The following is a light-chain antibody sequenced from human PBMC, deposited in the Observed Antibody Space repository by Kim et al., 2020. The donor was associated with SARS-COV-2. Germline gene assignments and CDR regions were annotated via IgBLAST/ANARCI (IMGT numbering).Light chain of an antibody. Sequence: EIVLTQSPATLSLSPGERATLSCRASQSLSSYLAWYQQKPGQAPRLLIYDASNRASGIPARFSGSGYGTDFTLTITSLEPEDFAVYYCQQHSNWPPWTFGQGTKVDIK. CDR3: QQHSNWPPWT. J-gene: IGKJ1*01. CDR1: QSLSSY. V-gene: IGKV3-11*01. CDR2: DAS.